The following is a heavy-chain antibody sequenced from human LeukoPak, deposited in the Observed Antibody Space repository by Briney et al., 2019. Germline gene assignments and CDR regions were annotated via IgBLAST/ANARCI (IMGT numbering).Heavy chain of an antibody. D-gene: IGHD6-13*01. CDR2: IYYSGTT. V-gene: IGHV4-59*12. CDR3: ARGLNVAAAVSRDALDI. Sequence: PSETLSLTCTVSGGSISSYYWSWIRQPPGKGLEWLGYIYYSGTTYYNPSLKSRVTMSVDTSKNQFSLKVSSVTAADTAVYYCARGLNVAAAVSRDALDIWGQGTMVTVSS. J-gene: IGHJ3*02. CDR1: GGSISSYY.